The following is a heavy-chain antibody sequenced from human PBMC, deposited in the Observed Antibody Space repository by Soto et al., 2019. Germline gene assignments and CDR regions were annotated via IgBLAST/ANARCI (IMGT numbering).Heavy chain of an antibody. J-gene: IGHJ4*02. D-gene: IGHD3-22*01. Sequence: ASVKVSCKASGYIFSTYTMHWVRQAPGQRLEWMGWINAANGNTKYSQNFQGRVTISRDTSASTAYLELSSLRSEDTAVYYCARLSFETSGYADYWGQGTLVTVSS. V-gene: IGHV1-3*01. CDR2: INAANGNT. CDR1: GYIFSTYT. CDR3: ARLSFETSGYADY.